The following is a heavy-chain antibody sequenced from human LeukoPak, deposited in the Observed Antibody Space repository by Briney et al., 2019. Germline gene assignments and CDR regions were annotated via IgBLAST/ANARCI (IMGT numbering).Heavy chain of an antibody. Sequence: ASVKVSCKASGYTFTSYYMHWVRQAPGQGLEWMGIINPSGGSTSYAQKFQGRVTMTEDTSTDTAYMELSSLRSEDTAVYYCATELSGSYYGYWGQGTLVTVSS. V-gene: IGHV1-46*01. J-gene: IGHJ4*02. D-gene: IGHD1-26*01. CDR3: ATELSGSYYGY. CDR1: GYTFTSYY. CDR2: INPSGGST.